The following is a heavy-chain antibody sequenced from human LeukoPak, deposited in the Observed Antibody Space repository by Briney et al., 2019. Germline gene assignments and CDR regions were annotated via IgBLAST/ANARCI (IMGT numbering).Heavy chain of an antibody. J-gene: IGHJ4*02. Sequence: PGGSLRLSCAASAFTFSSYWMHWVRQGPGKGLVWVARINSDGTTTNYADSVKGRFTISRDNARNTLYLQMNSLTADDTAVYYCARGYYSGSHIDYWGQGTLVTVSS. CDR2: INSDGTTT. V-gene: IGHV3-74*01. CDR3: ARGYYSGSHIDY. D-gene: IGHD6-13*01. CDR1: AFTFSSYW.